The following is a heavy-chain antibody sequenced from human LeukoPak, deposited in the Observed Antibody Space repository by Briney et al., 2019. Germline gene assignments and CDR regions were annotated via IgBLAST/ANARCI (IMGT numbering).Heavy chain of an antibody. CDR3: ARVIAGATGAFDI. CDR1: GGSISSGSYY. V-gene: IGHV4-61*02. Sequence: SQTLSLTCTVSGGSISSGSYYWSWIRQPAGKGLEWIGRIYTSGSTNYNPSLKSRVTISVDTSKNQFSLKLSSVTAADTAVYYRARVIAGATGAFDIWGQGTMVTVSS. J-gene: IGHJ3*02. CDR2: IYTSGST. D-gene: IGHD1-26*01.